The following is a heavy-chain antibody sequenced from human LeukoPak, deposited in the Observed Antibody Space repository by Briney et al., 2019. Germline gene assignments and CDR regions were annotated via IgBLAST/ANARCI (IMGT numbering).Heavy chain of an antibody. CDR1: GFTFDDYA. CDR3: AKDIRFSSSWYAGYYFDY. V-gene: IGHV3-9*01. D-gene: IGHD6-13*01. Sequence: GGSLRLSCAASGFTFDDYAMHWVRQAPGKGLEWVSGISWNSGSIGYADSVKGRFTISRDNAKNSLYLQMNSLRAEDTALYYCAKDIRFSSSWYAGYYFDYWGQGTLVTVSS. J-gene: IGHJ4*02. CDR2: ISWNSGSI.